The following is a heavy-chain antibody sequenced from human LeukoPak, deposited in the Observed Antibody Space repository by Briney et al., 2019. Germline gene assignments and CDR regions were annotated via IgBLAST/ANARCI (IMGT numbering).Heavy chain of an antibody. CDR1: GGTFISYA. J-gene: IGHJ4*02. V-gene: IGHV1-69*01. Sequence: GSSVKVSCKASGGTFISYAISWVRQAPGQGLEWMGGIIPIFGTANYAQKFQGRVTITADESTSTAYMELSSLRSEDTAVYYCASRRRRDYYDSSGYYFDYWGQGTLVTVSS. CDR3: ASRRRRDYYDSSGYYFDY. CDR2: IIPIFGTA. D-gene: IGHD3-22*01.